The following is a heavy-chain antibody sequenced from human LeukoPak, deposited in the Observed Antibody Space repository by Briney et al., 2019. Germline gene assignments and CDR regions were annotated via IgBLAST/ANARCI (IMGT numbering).Heavy chain of an antibody. CDR3: ARVGIAVADIWFDP. V-gene: IGHV1-2*02. J-gene: IGHJ5*02. D-gene: IGHD6-19*01. CDR1: GYTFTGYD. Sequence: ASVKVSCKASGYTFTGYDMHWVRQAPGQGLEWMGWINPNSGGTNYAQKFQGRVTMTRDTSISTAYMELSRLRSDDTAVYYCARVGIAVADIWFDPWGEGTLVTVSS. CDR2: INPNSGGT.